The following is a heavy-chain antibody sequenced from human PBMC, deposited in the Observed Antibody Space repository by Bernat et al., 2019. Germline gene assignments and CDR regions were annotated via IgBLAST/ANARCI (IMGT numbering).Heavy chain of an antibody. CDR3: ARSSTVIAFPFDP. D-gene: IGHD4-17*01. CDR2: IYYSGST. V-gene: IGHV4-59*01. J-gene: IGHJ5*02. Sequence: QVQLQESGPGLVKPSETLSLTCTVSGGSISSYYWSWIRQPPGKGLEWIGYIYYSGSTNYNPSLKSRVTISVDTSKNQFSLKLSSVTAADTAVYYCARSSTVIAFPFDPWGQGTLVTVSS. CDR1: GGSISSYY.